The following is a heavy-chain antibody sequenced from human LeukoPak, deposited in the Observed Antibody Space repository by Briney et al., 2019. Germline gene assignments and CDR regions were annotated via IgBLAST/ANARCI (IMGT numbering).Heavy chain of an antibody. CDR2: ITNSGNSK. V-gene: IGHV3-48*01. D-gene: IGHD3-3*01. J-gene: IGHJ2*01. CDR3: ARPHNNWRWYFDL. CDR1: EFTFSSYS. Sequence: GGSLRLSCAASEFTFSSYSMNWVRQAPGKGLEWVSYITNSGNSKSYADSVKGRFTISRDNTKNSLNLQMNGLRAEDTAVYYCARPHNNWRWYFDLWGRGTLVTVSS.